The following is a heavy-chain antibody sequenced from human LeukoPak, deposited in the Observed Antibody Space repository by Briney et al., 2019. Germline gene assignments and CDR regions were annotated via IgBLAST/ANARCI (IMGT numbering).Heavy chain of an antibody. Sequence: SETLSLTCSVSDDSITMYYWTWIRQPPGKGLEWIGYVDHTGSTNFNPSLNGRVSISRDPTNNLFSLRLRSVTAADTAVYFCARGRVSSSTWYSTYYYYFYMDVWGKGTTVTVSS. V-gene: IGHV4-59*01. CDR2: VDHTGST. D-gene: IGHD1-1*01. CDR1: DDSITMYY. CDR3: ARGRVSSSTWYSTYYYYFYMDV. J-gene: IGHJ6*03.